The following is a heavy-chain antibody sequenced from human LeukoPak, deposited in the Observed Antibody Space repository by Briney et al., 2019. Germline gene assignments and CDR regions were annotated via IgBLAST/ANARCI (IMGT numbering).Heavy chain of an antibody. J-gene: IGHJ4*02. CDR2: ISSSSSYI. CDR1: GFTFSRYW. CDR3: ARDRAAAGIFDY. D-gene: IGHD6-13*01. V-gene: IGHV3-21*01. Sequence: GGSLRLSCAASGFTFSRYWMHWVRQAPGKGLEWVSSISSSSSYIYYADSVKGRFTISRDNAKNSLYLRMSSLRAEDTAVYYCARDRAAAGIFDYWGQGTLVTVSS.